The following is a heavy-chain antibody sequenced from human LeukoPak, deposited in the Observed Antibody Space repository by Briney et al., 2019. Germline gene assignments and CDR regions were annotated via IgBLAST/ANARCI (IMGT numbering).Heavy chain of an antibody. Sequence: ASVKVSCKASGYSFTGYYIHWVRQAPGQGLEWMGWVNPKTGGTNHAQNFQGRATMTRDTSISTAYMELSRLTSDDTAVYYCARDLNDNILTGYYVDFCGQATLVTVSS. CDR1: GYSFTGYY. D-gene: IGHD3-9*01. CDR2: VNPKTGGT. J-gene: IGHJ4*02. V-gene: IGHV1-2*02. CDR3: ARDLNDNILTGYYVDF.